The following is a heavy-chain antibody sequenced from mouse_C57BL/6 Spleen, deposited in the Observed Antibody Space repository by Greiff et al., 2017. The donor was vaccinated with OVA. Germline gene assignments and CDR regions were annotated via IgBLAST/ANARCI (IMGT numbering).Heavy chain of an antibody. D-gene: IGHD1-1*01. CDR2: IDPSDSYT. CDR1: GYTFTSYW. J-gene: IGHJ1*03. CDR3: ARTHYYGSSYRYFDV. Sequence: VQLQQPGAELVMPGASVKLSCKASGYTFTSYWMHWVKQRPGQGLEWIGEIDPSDSYTNYNQKFKGQSTLTVDKSSSTAYMQLSSLTSEDSAVYYCARTHYYGSSYRYFDVWGTGTTVTVSS. V-gene: IGHV1-69*01.